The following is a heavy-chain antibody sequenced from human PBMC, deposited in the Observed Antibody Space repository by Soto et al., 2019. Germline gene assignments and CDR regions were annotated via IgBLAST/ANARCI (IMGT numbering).Heavy chain of an antibody. J-gene: IGHJ6*02. D-gene: IGHD3-10*01. CDR1: GGSISSSSYY. CDR2: IYYSGST. CDR3: ARQIEGFGEFYYGMDV. V-gene: IGHV4-39*01. Sequence: QLQLQESGPGLVKPSETLSLTCTVSGGSISSSSYYWGWIRQPPGKGLEWIGSIYYSGSTYYNPSLKSRVTISVDTSKNQFSLKLSSVTAADTAVYYCARQIEGFGEFYYGMDVWGQGTTVTVSS.